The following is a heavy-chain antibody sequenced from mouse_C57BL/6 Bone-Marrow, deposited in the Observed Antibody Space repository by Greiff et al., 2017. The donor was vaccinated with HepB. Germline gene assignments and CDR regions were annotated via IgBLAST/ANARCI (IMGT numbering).Heavy chain of an antibody. J-gene: IGHJ2*01. CDR2: IHPNSGST. V-gene: IGHV1-64*01. Sequence: VQLQQPGAELVKPGASVKLSCKASGYTFTSYWMHWVKQRPGQGLEWIGMIHPNSGSTNYNEKFKSKATLTVDKSSSTAYMQLSSLTSEDSAVYYCARFFLYYGSYDYWGQGTTLTVSS. CDR1: GYTFTSYW. CDR3: ARFFLYYGSYDY. D-gene: IGHD1-1*01.